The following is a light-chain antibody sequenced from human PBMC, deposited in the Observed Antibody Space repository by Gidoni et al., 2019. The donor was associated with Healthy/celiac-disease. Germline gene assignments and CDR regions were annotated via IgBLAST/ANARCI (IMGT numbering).Light chain of an antibody. V-gene: IGKV3-15*01. J-gene: IGKJ1*01. CDR1: QSVSSN. CDR2: GAS. Sequence: EIVMTQSPATLTVSPGPRATLSCRASQSVSSNLAWYQQKPGQAPKLLIYGASTRATGIPARFSGSGSGTEFTLTISSLQSEDFAVYYCQQYNNWPRTFGQGTKVEIK. CDR3: QQYNNWPRT.